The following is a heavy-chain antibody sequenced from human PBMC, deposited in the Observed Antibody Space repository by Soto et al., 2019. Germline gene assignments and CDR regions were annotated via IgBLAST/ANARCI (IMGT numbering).Heavy chain of an antibody. CDR2: IKSKTDGGTT. CDR1: GFTFSNAW. Sequence: EVQLVQSGGGLVKPGGSLRLSCAASGFTFSNAWLNWVRQAPGKGLEWVGRIKSKTDGGTTDYAAPVKGRFTISRDDSENTLYLQMNSLKTEDTAVYYCTTWYYDILTGNYFDSWGQGTLVTVSS. D-gene: IGHD3-9*01. J-gene: IGHJ4*02. CDR3: TTWYYDILTGNYFDS. V-gene: IGHV3-15*01.